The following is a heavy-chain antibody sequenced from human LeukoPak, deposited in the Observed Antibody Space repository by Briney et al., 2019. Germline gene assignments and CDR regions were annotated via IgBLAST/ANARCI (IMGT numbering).Heavy chain of an antibody. CDR1: GGTFSSYA. Sequence: GASVKVSCKASGGTFSSYAISWVRQAPGQGLEWMGGIIPILGTANYAQKFQGRVTVTADKSTSTAYMELSSLRSEDTAVYYCARDPSYDILTGDGEADYYYGMDVWGIGTTVTVSS. CDR3: ARDPSYDILTGDGEADYYYGMDV. V-gene: IGHV1-69*10. CDR2: IIPILGTA. J-gene: IGHJ6*04. D-gene: IGHD3-9*01.